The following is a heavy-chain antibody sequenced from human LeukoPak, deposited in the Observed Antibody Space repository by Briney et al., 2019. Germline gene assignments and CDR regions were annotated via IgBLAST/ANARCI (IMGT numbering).Heavy chain of an antibody. CDR2: IIPIFGIA. D-gene: IGHD1/OR15-1a*01. Sequence: ASVKVSCKASGGTFSNYAISWVRQAPGQGLEWMGRIIPIFGIANYAQKFQGRVTITADKSTSTAYMELSSLRSEDTAVYYCARVGPLTREYNWNTEKFDYWGQGTLVTVSS. CDR3: ARVGPLTREYNWNTEKFDY. CDR1: GGTFSNYA. J-gene: IGHJ4*02. V-gene: IGHV1-69*04.